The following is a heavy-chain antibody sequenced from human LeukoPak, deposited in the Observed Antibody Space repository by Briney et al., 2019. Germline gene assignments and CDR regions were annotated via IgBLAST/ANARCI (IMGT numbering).Heavy chain of an antibody. D-gene: IGHD6-19*01. CDR2: VGLSGDT. V-gene: IGHV3-23*01. CDR3: TKYVKSPPVAGFVY. J-gene: IGHJ4*02. Sequence: GGSLRLSCAASGVAFNIYPMSWVRQAPGKGLEWVSTVGLSGDTYYADSVKGRFTISRDISKNTLFLQMNSLRAEDTALYYCTKYVKSPPVAGFVYWGQGTLVTVSS. CDR1: GVAFNIYP.